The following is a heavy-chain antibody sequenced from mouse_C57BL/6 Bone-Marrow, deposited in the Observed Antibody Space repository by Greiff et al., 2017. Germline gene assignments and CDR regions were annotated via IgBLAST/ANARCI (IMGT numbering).Heavy chain of an antibody. V-gene: IGHV1-20*01. J-gene: IGHJ4*01. D-gene: IGHD1-1*01. CDR2: INPYHDDT. Sequence: EVQLQQSGPELVKPGDSVKISCKASGYSFTGYFMNWVMQSHGKSLEWIGRINPYHDDTYYNKKFKGKDTLTVDKSSSTAYLQLRSLTSEDSAVYYCARRSTGDALDYWGQGTSVTVSS. CDR1: GYSFTGYF. CDR3: ARRSTGDALDY.